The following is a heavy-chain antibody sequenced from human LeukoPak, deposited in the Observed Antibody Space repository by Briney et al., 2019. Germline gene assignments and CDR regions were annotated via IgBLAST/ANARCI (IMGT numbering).Heavy chain of an antibody. J-gene: IGHJ4*02. CDR2: IHHSGST. Sequence: PSETLSLTCTVSGGSISSYYWSWIRQPPGRGLEWIGSIHHSGSTFYNPSLKSRVTMSLDMSKNQFSLKLSSVTAADTAVYYCAGKYYYDSGGHYYVDWWGQGILVTVSS. CDR1: GGSISSYY. V-gene: IGHV4-59*04. CDR3: AGKYYYDSGGHYYVDW. D-gene: IGHD3-22*01.